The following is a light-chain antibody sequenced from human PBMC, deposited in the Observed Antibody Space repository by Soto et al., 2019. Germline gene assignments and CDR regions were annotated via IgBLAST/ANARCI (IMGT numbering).Light chain of an antibody. CDR1: QTLLYSSNNKNC. J-gene: IGKJ5*01. V-gene: IGKV4-1*01. Sequence: DIVMTQSPDSLAVSLGERATINCKSSQTLLYSSNNKNCLAWYQQKPGQPPKVLIYWASTRESGVPDRFSGGGSGTEFTLTISSLQTEDGAVYYCQQYCSSPITFDQGTRLEIK. CDR3: QQYCSSPIT. CDR2: WAS.